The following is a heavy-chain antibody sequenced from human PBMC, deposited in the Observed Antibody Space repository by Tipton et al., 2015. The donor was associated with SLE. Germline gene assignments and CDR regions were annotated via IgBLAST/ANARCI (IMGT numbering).Heavy chain of an antibody. J-gene: IGHJ6*02. D-gene: IGHD3-10*01. Sequence: LRLSFAVSGGSISSYYWSWIRQPPGKGLEWIGYIYYSGSTNYNPSLKSRVTISVDTSKNQFSLKLSSVTAADTAVYYCARFTMVRDYYGMDVWGQGTTVTVSS. CDR2: IYYSGST. CDR1: GGSISSYY. V-gene: IGHV4-59*01. CDR3: ARFTMVRDYYGMDV.